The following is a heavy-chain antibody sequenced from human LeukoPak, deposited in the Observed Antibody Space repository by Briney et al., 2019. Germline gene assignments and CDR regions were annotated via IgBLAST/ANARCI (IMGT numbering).Heavy chain of an antibody. CDR1: GGTFSSYA. D-gene: IGHD5-12*01. CDR2: INPNSGGT. Sequence: ASVKVSCKASGGTFSSYAISWVRQAPGQGLEWMGWINPNSGGTNYAQKFQGRVTMTRDTSISTAYMELSRLRSDDTAVYYCARVATVWNSYYYMDVWGKGTTVTVSS. V-gene: IGHV1-2*02. J-gene: IGHJ6*03. CDR3: ARVATVWNSYYYMDV.